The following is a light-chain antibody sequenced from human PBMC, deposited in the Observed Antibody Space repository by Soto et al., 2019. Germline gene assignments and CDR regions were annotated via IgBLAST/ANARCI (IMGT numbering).Light chain of an antibody. J-gene: IGKJ2*01. CDR1: QSVSSY. V-gene: IGKV3-11*01. CDR2: DAS. Sequence: EIVLTQSPATLSLSPGERATLSCRASQSVSSYLAWYQQKPGQAPRLLIYDASNRATGIPARFSGNGSETNFTLTFSSLVPEDFAVYYCQQRSNWPPMYTFGQGTKVDIK. CDR3: QQRSNWPPMYT.